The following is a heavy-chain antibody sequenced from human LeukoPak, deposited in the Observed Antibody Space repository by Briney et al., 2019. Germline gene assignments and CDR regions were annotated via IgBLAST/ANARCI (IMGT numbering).Heavy chain of an antibody. V-gene: IGHV3-21*01. CDR3: ARDWYDNSDAFDI. D-gene: IGHD3-9*01. CDR2: ISSSSSYI. J-gene: IGHJ3*02. Sequence: GGSLRLSCAASGFTFSSYEMNWVRQAPGKGLEWVSSISSSSSYIYYADSLKGRFTTSRDNAKNSLYLQMNSLRAVDTAVYFCARDWYDNSDAFDIWGQGTMVTVSS. CDR1: GFTFSSYE.